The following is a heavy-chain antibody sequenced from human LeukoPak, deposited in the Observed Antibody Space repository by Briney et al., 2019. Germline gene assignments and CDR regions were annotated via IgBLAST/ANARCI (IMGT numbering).Heavy chain of an antibody. D-gene: IGHD2-2*02. V-gene: IGHV3-23*01. CDR1: GFTFSSHS. Sequence: GGSLRLSCAASGFTFSSHSMNWVRQAPGKGLEWVSAISGSGGSTYYADSVKGRFTISRDNSKNTLYLQMNSLRAEDTAVYYCACDFRLLYMDVWGQGTTVTVSS. J-gene: IGHJ6*02. CDR2: ISGSGGST. CDR3: ACDFRLLYMDV.